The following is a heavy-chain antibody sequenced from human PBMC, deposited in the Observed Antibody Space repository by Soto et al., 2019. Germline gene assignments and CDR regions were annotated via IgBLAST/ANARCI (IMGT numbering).Heavy chain of an antibody. Sequence: QVQLVQSGAEVKKPGSSVKVSCKASGGTFSSYTISWVRQAPGQGLEWMGRIIPILGIANSAQKFQGRVTITADKSTSTAYMELSSLRSEDTSVYYCARATMVRGVTMDYWGQGTLVTVSS. CDR3: ARATMVRGVTMDY. V-gene: IGHV1-69*02. CDR2: IIPILGIA. D-gene: IGHD3-10*01. CDR1: GGTFSSYT. J-gene: IGHJ4*02.